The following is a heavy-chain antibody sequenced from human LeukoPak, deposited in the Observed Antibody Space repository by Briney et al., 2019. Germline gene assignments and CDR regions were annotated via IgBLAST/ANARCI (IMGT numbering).Heavy chain of an antibody. D-gene: IGHD2-8*01. Sequence: PSETLSLTCGVSGGSITSTNWWSWVRQPPGQGLEWIGEVSLSGLTNYNPSLSSRVIMALDTSKNHLSLHLTSVTAADTAVHYCSRENGAFSPFGYWGQGYLVTVLS. J-gene: IGHJ4*02. V-gene: IGHV4-4*02. CDR2: VSLSGLT. CDR1: GGSITSTNW. CDR3: SRENGAFSPFGY.